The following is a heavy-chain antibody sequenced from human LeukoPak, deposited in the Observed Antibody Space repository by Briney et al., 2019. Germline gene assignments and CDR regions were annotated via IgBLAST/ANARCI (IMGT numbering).Heavy chain of an antibody. J-gene: IGHJ4*02. CDR3: GGGSSGSQFDY. V-gene: IGHV1-46*01. Sequence: ASVKVSCKASGYTFTSYDINWVRQAPGQGLEWMGIINPSGGSTSYAQKFQGRVTMTRDTSTSTVYMELSSLRSEDTAVYYCGGGSSGSQFDYWGQGTLVTVSS. CDR2: INPSGGST. D-gene: IGHD6-13*01. CDR1: GYTFTSYD.